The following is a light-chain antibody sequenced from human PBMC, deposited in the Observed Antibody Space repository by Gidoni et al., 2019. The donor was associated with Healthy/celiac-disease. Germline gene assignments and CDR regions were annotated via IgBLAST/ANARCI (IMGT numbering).Light chain of an antibody. V-gene: IGLV1-44*01. CDR2: SNN. CDR1: SSNIGSNT. J-gene: IGLJ1*01. Sequence: QSVLTQPPSASGTTGQRVTISCSGSSSNIGSNTVNWYQQLPGTAPKLLIYSNNQRPSGVPARFSGSKSGTSASLAISGLQSEDEADYYCAAWDDSLNGLYVFGTGTKVTVL. CDR3: AAWDDSLNGLYV.